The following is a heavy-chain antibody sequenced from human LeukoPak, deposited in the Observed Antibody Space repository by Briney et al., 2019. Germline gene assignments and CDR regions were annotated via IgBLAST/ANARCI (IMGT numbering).Heavy chain of an antibody. V-gene: IGHV3-53*05. CDR1: GFIATSNY. J-gene: IGHJ3*02. Sequence: GGPLRLSSLVSGFIATSNYMSWVRPAPGKGLEWISLIYSGGTTHYADSVKGRFTISRDNSKNTLYLQMNSLRAEDTAVYYCAKPRLMGAYGLVDAFDIWGQGTMVTVSS. CDR3: AKPRLMGAYGLVDAFDI. D-gene: IGHD1-26*01. CDR2: IYSGGTT.